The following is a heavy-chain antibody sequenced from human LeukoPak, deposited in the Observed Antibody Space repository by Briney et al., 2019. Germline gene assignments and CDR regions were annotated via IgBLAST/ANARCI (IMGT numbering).Heavy chain of an antibody. CDR3: AKDRAPLDYYGSGSLPRYFDY. CDR2: ISWDGGST. V-gene: IGHV3-43D*03. Sequence: GGSLRLSCAASGFTFDDYAMHWVRQAPGKGLEWVSLISWDGGSTYYADSVKGRFTISRDNSKNSLYLQMNSLRAEDTALYYCAKDRAPLDYYGSGSLPRYFDYWGQGTLVTVSS. CDR1: GFTFDDYA. J-gene: IGHJ4*02. D-gene: IGHD3-10*01.